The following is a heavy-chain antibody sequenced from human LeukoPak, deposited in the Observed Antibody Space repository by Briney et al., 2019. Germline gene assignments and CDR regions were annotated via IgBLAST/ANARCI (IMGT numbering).Heavy chain of an antibody. J-gene: IGHJ4*02. D-gene: IGHD2-21*02. Sequence: ASVKVSYKASGYRYISNYIQWVRQAPGLGPEWMGWMHPGNGNTRYAEKFQGRVTMTRDTSINTAYMDLSNLRSDDTAVYYCAREGSYCVGGDCYSFDFWGQGTLITVSS. CDR2: MHPGNGNT. V-gene: IGHV1-2*02. CDR3: AREGSYCVGGDCYSFDF. CDR1: GYRYISNY.